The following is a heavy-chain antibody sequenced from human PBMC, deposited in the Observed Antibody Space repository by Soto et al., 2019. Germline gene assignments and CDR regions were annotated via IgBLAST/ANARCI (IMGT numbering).Heavy chain of an antibody. Sequence: SVKVSCKASGGTFSSYAISWVRQAPGQGLEWMGGIIPIFGTANYAQKFQGRVTITADESTSTAYMELSSLRSEDTAVYYCARDLGPRIAARPSWFDPWGQGTLVAVSS. CDR1: GGTFSSYA. J-gene: IGHJ5*02. V-gene: IGHV1-69*13. CDR3: ARDLGPRIAARPSWFDP. D-gene: IGHD6-6*01. CDR2: IIPIFGTA.